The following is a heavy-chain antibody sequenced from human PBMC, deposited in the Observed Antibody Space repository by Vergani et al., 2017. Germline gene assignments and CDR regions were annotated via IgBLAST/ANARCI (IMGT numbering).Heavy chain of an antibody. J-gene: IGHJ6*02. Sequence: EVRLVESGGGLVKPGGSLRLSCQVSGFDFSQAWMNWVRQSPGKGLEWVSGISWNSGSIGYADSVKGRFTISRDNAKNSLYLQMNSLRAEDMALYYCAKDMGRGYYYGMDVWGQGTTVTVSS. V-gene: IGHV3-9*03. CDR1: GFDFSQAW. CDR3: AKDMGRGYYYGMDV. CDR2: ISWNSGSI.